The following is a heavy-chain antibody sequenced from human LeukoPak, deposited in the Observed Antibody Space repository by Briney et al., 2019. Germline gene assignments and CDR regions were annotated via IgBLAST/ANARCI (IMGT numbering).Heavy chain of an antibody. V-gene: IGHV1-18*01. J-gene: IGHJ6*03. Sequence: GASVKVSCKASGYTITSYGISWVRQAPGQGLEWMGWISAYNGNTNYAQKLQGRVTMTTDTSTSTAYMELRSLRSDDTAVYYCARGLRGVRGVYYYYMDVWGKGTTVTVSS. CDR3: ARGLRGVRGVYYYYMDV. CDR2: ISAYNGNT. D-gene: IGHD3-10*01. CDR1: GYTITSYG.